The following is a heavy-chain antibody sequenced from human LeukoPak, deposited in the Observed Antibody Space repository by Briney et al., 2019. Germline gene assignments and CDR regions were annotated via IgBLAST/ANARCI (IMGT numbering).Heavy chain of an antibody. CDR2: ISGSGGST. Sequence: GGSLRLSCAASGFTFSSYAMRWVRQAPGKGLEWVSAISGSGGSTYYADSVKGRSTISRDNSKNTLYLQMNSLRAEDTAVYYCAKGVARGSGLYYYYGMDVWGQGTTVTVSS. D-gene: IGHD3-10*01. CDR3: AKGVARGSGLYYYYGMDV. V-gene: IGHV3-23*01. CDR1: GFTFSSYA. J-gene: IGHJ6*02.